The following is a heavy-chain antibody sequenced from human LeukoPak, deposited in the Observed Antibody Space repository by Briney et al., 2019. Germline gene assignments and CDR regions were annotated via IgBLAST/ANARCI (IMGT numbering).Heavy chain of an antibody. CDR3: ARGPPRGKYYYMDV. V-gene: IGHV3-33*01. Sequence: PGGSLRLSCAACGFTFSSYGMHWVRQAPGKGLEWVAVIWYDGSNKYYADSVKGRFTISRDNSKNTLYLQMNSLRAEDTAVYYCARGPPRGKYYYMDVWGKGTTVTVSS. CDR2: IWYDGSNK. CDR1: GFTFSSYG. D-gene: IGHD1-1*01. J-gene: IGHJ6*03.